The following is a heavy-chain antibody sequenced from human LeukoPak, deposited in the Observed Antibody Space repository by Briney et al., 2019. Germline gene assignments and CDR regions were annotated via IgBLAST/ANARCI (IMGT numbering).Heavy chain of an antibody. J-gene: IGHJ4*02. D-gene: IGHD6-19*01. Sequence: PAETLSLTCAVSGRSLSGYYWSWIRQPRGKGREWIGEINHRGSTNSNPSLRGRLTVSVDTSKNQFSLKLNSVTAADTAVYYCARGGTWPVHFDYWGQGTLVTVSS. V-gene: IGHV4-34*01. CDR1: GRSLSGYY. CDR2: INHRGST. CDR3: ARGGTWPVHFDY.